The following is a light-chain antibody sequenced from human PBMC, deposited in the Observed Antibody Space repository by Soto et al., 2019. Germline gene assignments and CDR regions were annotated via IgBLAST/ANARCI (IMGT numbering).Light chain of an antibody. CDR1: SSDVGGYNY. CDR2: EVS. Sequence: SALTEPPSASGSPGQSVTISCTGTSSDVGGYNYVSWYQQHPGKAPKLMIYEVSKRPSGVPDRFSGSKSGNTASLTVSGLQAEDEADYYCSSYAGSNNFGVFGTGTKVNVL. J-gene: IGLJ1*01. V-gene: IGLV2-8*01. CDR3: SSYAGSNNFGV.